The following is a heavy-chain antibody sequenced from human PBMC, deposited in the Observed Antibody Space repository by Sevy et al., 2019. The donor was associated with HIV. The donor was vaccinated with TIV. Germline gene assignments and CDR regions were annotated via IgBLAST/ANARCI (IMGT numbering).Heavy chain of an antibody. CDR3: ARGNLAMTGRRGHAFDI. V-gene: IGHV4-61*01. Sequence: SETLSLTCTVSGVSVSGDSYYWSWIRQPPGKGLEWIGYMLYHSETTNYNPSLKSRVTISLHTSKNQFSLTLTSVTAADTALYYCARGNLAMTGRRGHAFDIRGQGTMVTVSS. D-gene: IGHD3-9*01. J-gene: IGHJ3*02. CDR1: GVSVSGDSYY. CDR2: MLYHSETT.